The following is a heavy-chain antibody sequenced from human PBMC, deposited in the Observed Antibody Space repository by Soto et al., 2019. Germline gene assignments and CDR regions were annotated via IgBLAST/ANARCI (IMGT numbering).Heavy chain of an antibody. CDR1: GFTFSSYS. CDR2: ISSSSSYI. J-gene: IGHJ5*02. Sequence: GGSLRLSCAASGFTFSSYSMDWVRQAPGKGLEWVSSISSSSSYIYYADSVKGRFTISRDNAKNSLYLQMNSLRAEDTAVYYCARNRYSSSPGWFDPWGQGTLVTVSS. D-gene: IGHD6-6*01. CDR3: ARNRYSSSPGWFDP. V-gene: IGHV3-21*01.